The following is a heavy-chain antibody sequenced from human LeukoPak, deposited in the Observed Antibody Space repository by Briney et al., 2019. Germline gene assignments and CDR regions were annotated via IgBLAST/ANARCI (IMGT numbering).Heavy chain of an antibody. CDR2: IYYSGST. J-gene: IGHJ4*02. D-gene: IGHD1-26*01. Sequence: SETLSLTCTVSGGSISSYYWSWIRQPPGKGLEWIGYIYYSGSTNYNPSLKSRVTISVDTSKNQFSLKLSSVTAADTAVYYCASSGWELPYYFDYWGQGTLVTVSS. CDR3: ASSGWELPYYFDY. V-gene: IGHV4-59*08. CDR1: GGSISSYY.